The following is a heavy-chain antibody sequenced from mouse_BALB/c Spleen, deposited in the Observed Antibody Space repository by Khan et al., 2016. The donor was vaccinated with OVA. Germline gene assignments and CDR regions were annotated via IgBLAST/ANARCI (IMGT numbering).Heavy chain of an antibody. V-gene: IGHV1-4*01. Sequence: QVQLKESETELARPGASVKMSCKASGYTFTTYTIHWLKQRPGQGLEWIGYIIPTNDYTNYNQKFKDRATLTADKSSSTAYMQLSSLTSEDSALYYCAREGAYYRSDGWFAYWGQGTLVTVSA. CDR2: IIPTNDYT. D-gene: IGHD2-14*01. J-gene: IGHJ3*01. CDR1: GYTFTTYT. CDR3: AREGAYYRSDGWFAY.